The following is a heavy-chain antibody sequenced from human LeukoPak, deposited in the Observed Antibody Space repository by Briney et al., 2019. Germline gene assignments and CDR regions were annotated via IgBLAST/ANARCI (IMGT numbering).Heavy chain of an antibody. CDR3: ARQHSGWLQLGYFDL. Sequence: ASVKVSCKASGYTFTSYAMHWVRQAPGQRLEWMGWINAGNGNTKYSQKFQGRVTIARDTSASTAYMELSSLRSEDTAVYYCARQHSGWLQLGYFDLWGRGTLVTVSS. V-gene: IGHV1-3*01. CDR1: GYTFTSYA. D-gene: IGHD5-24*01. CDR2: INAGNGNT. J-gene: IGHJ2*01.